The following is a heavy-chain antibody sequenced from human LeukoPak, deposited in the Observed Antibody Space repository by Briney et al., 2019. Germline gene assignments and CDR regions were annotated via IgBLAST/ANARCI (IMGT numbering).Heavy chain of an antibody. Sequence: GGSLRLSCAASGFTFSSYAMHWVRQAPGKGLEYVSAISSNGGSTYYANSVKGRFTISRDNSKNTLYLQMGSLRAEDMAVYYCARDEGSHSFDYWGQGTLVTVSS. CDR3: ARDEGSHSFDY. D-gene: IGHD2-15*01. V-gene: IGHV3-64*01. CDR1: GFTFSSYA. J-gene: IGHJ4*02. CDR2: ISSNGGST.